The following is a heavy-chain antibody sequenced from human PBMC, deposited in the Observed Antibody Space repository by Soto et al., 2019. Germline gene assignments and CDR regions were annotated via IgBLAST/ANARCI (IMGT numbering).Heavy chain of an antibody. D-gene: IGHD6-6*01. J-gene: IGHJ4*02. CDR2: IYYSGST. CDR3: ARLREYSSFLAIPYYFDY. Sequence: SETLSLTCTVSGGSISSSSYYWGWIRQPPGKGLEWIGSIYYSGSTYYNPSLKSRVTISVDTSKNQFSLKLSSVTAADTAVYYCARLREYSSFLAIPYYFDYWGQGTLVTVSS. CDR1: GGSISSSSYY. V-gene: IGHV4-39*01.